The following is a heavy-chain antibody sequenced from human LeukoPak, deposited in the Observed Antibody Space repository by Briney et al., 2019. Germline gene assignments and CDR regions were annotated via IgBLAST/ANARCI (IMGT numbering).Heavy chain of an antibody. J-gene: IGHJ5*02. CDR1: GGSISSSSYY. V-gene: IGHV4-39*01. D-gene: IGHD1-26*01. Sequence: SETLSLTCTVSGGSISSSSYYWGWIRQTPGKGLEWIGSIYYSGSTYYNPSLKSRVTISVDTSKNQFSLKLSSVTAADTAVYYCARPSGSYSRWFDPWGQRTLVTVSS. CDR3: ARPSGSYSRWFDP. CDR2: IYYSGST.